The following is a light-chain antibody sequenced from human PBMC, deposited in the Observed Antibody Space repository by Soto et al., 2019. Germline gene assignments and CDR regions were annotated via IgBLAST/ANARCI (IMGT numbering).Light chain of an antibody. Sequence: EIVLTQSPGTLSLSPGERATLSCRASQSVSSSYLAWYQQKPGQAPRLLIYGASSRATGIPDRFSGSGSGTDFTLTISRLEPEYLAVYYCQQYGRSPRTFGQGTKLEIK. CDR2: GAS. CDR3: QQYGRSPRT. V-gene: IGKV3-20*01. J-gene: IGKJ2*02. CDR1: QSVSSSY.